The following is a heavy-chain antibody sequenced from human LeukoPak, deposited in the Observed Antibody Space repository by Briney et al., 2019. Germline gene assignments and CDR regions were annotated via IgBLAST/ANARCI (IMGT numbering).Heavy chain of an antibody. J-gene: IGHJ3*02. CDR1: GHFISSGYY. CDR2: IYHGGTT. CDR3: ARTNWGLDAFDI. D-gene: IGHD7-27*01. Sequence: KTSETLSLTCTVSGHFISSGYYWGWIRQPPGKGLEWIASIYHGGTTYYNPSLKSRVTISVDTSKNQFSLKLSSVTAADTAVYYCARTNWGLDAFDIWGQGTMVTVSS. V-gene: IGHV4-38-2*02.